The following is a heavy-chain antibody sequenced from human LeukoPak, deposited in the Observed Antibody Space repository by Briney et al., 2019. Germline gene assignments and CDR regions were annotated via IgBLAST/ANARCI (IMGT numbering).Heavy chain of an antibody. CDR1: GYTFTSYY. V-gene: IGHV1-46*01. CDR3: ARGGSVYCSSTSCWASFDY. D-gene: IGHD2-2*01. CDR2: INPSGGST. J-gene: IGHJ4*02. Sequence: GASVKVSCKASGYTFTSYYMHWVRQAPGQGLEWMGIINPSGGSTSYAQKFQGRVTMTRDMSTSTVYTELISLRSEDTAVYYCARGGSVYCSSTSCWASFDYWGQGTLVTVSS.